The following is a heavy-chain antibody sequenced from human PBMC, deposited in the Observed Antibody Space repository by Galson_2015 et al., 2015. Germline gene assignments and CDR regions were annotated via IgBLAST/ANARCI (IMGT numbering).Heavy chain of an antibody. Sequence: SETLSLTCTVSGGSISSPYWGWIRQPPGKGLEWIGYIYYSGSTNYNPSLKSRVTISLDTSKNQFSLKLSSVTAADTAVYYCARESYYGVGWFDPWGQGTLVTVSS. D-gene: IGHD1-26*01. J-gene: IGHJ5*02. CDR2: IYYSGST. V-gene: IGHV4-59*11. CDR3: ARESYYGVGWFDP. CDR1: GGSISSPY.